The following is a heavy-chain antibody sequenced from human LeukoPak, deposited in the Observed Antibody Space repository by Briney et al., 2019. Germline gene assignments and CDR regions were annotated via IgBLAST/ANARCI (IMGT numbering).Heavy chain of an antibody. V-gene: IGHV3-48*03. CDR3: ARGLFSSGWYPIVY. CDR2: ISSSGSTI. CDR1: GFTFSSYE. J-gene: IGHJ4*02. D-gene: IGHD6-19*01. Sequence: GGSLRLSCAVSGFTFSSYEMNWVRQAPGKGLEWVSYISSSGSTIYYADSVKGRFTISRDNAKNSLYLQMNSLRAEDTAVYYCARGLFSSGWYPIVYWGQGTLVTVSS.